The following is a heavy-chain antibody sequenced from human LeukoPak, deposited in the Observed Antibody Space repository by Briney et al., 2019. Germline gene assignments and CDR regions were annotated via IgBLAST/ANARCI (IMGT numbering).Heavy chain of an antibody. CDR3: ARALLRYFDWLPIDY. CDR2: ISHDGSNK. J-gene: IGHJ4*02. CDR1: GFTFSSYA. V-gene: IGHV3-30-3*01. D-gene: IGHD3-9*01. Sequence: GGSLRLSCAASGFTFSSYAMHWVRQAPGKGLEWVAVISHDGSNKYYADSVKGRFTISRDNSKNTLYLQMNSLRAEDTAVYYCARALLRYFDWLPIDYWGQGTLVTVSS.